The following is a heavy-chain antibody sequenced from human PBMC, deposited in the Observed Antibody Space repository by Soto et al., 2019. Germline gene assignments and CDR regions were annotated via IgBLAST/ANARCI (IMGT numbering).Heavy chain of an antibody. CDR1: GGSVSSSNW. D-gene: IGHD2-2*01. V-gene: IGHV4-4*02. CDR3: ARVRTSCSATSCYLDP. J-gene: IGHJ5*02. CDR2: ISHSGTT. Sequence: QVQLQESGPGLVKPSETLSLTCAVSGGSVSSSNWWNWVRQPPGKGLEWIGEISHSGTTYYNPSLRSRVTISVDTSNNQFSLRLSSVTAADTAVYYCARVRTSCSATSCYLDPWGQGTLFTVSS.